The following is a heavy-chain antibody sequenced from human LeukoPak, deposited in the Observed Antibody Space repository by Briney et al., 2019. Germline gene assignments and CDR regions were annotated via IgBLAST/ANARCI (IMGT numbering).Heavy chain of an antibody. V-gene: IGHV3-30*02. CDR2: IRYDGSNK. D-gene: IGHD3-10*01. Sequence: PGGSLRLSCAASGFTFSSYGMHWVRQAPGKGLEWVAVIRYDGSNKYYADSVKGRFTISRDNSKNTLYLQMNSLRAEDTAVYYCAKSGVLWFGELLLPDYYYYYMDVWGKGTTVTISS. J-gene: IGHJ6*03. CDR1: GFTFSSYG. CDR3: AKSGVLWFGELLLPDYYYYYMDV.